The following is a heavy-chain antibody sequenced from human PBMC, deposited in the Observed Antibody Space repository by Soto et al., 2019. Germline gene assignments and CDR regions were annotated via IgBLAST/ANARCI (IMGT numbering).Heavy chain of an antibody. D-gene: IGHD3-22*01. J-gene: IGHJ2*01. V-gene: IGHV3-23*01. CDR2: ISGSGGST. CDR3: ARRYYYDSSGYYWYFDL. Sequence: XGSLRLSCSASGVTFSSYAMSWVRQAPGKGLEWVSAISGSGGSTYYADSVKGRFTISRDNSKNTLYLQMNSLRAEDTAVYYCARRYYYDSSGYYWYFDLWGRGTLVTVSS. CDR1: GVTFSSYA.